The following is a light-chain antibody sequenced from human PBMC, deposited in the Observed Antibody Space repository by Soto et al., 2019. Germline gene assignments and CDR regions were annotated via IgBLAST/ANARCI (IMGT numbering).Light chain of an antibody. CDR2: GAS. CDR3: QQYGSSPPLT. V-gene: IGKV3-20*01. J-gene: IGKJ4*01. CDR1: QSVSSSY. Sequence: EIVLTQSPGTLSLSPGERATLSCRASQSVSSSYLAWYQQIPGQAPRLLIYGASKSATGIPDRFSGSGSGTDFTLTISRMEPEDCAVYYCQQYGSSPPLTFGGGTKVEIK.